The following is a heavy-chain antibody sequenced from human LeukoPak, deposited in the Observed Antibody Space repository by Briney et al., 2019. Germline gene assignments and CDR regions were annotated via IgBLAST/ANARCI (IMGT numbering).Heavy chain of an antibody. J-gene: IGHJ3*02. CDR2: ISFDGSYK. V-gene: IGHV3-30*18. CDR1: GFSFSSYG. D-gene: IGHD5-18*01. Sequence: PGGSLRLSCAASGFSFSSYGMHWVRQAPGKGLEWVGVISFDGSYKYYADSVKGRFTISRDNSKNTLYLQMNSLRAEDTAVYDCAKGVDTATLHGAFDIWGQGTMVTVSS. CDR3: AKGVDTATLHGAFDI.